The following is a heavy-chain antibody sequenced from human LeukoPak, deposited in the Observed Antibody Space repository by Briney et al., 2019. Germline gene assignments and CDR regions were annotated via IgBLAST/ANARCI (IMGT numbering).Heavy chain of an antibody. CDR3: ARIARGGWFDP. D-gene: IGHD6-13*01. CDR2: MYYSGST. Sequence: PSETLSLTCTVSGASISSRSHYWGWIRQPPGKGLEWIADMYYSGSTHYNMALRSRVTMSVNTSRNQFSLKLASVTAADTAMYYCARIARGGWFDPWGQGTLVTVSS. J-gene: IGHJ5*02. V-gene: IGHV4-39*01. CDR1: GASISSRSHY.